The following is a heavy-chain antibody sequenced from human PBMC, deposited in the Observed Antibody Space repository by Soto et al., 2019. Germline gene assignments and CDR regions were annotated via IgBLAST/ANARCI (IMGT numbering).Heavy chain of an antibody. Sequence: SETLSLTCTVSGYSITSNSYFWVWIRQPPGKGLEWIGSIYYSGNTYHNPSLKSRVTISVDRSNNQFSLKLTSVTAADTAVYYCARHFSVDHFDYWGQGALVTVSS. V-gene: IGHV4-39*01. J-gene: IGHJ4*02. CDR2: IYYSGNT. CDR1: GYSITSNSYF. D-gene: IGHD3-9*01. CDR3: ARHFSVDHFDY.